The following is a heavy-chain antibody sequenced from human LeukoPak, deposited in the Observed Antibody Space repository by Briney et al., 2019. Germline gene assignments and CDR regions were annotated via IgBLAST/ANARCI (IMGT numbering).Heavy chain of an antibody. CDR2: ISGSGGST. V-gene: IGHV3-23*01. CDR3: ASGQVTMIVVVPTAFDY. J-gene: IGHJ4*02. D-gene: IGHD3-22*01. CDR1: GFTFSSYA. Sequence: TGGSLRLSCAASGFTFSSYAMSWVRQAPGKGLEWVSAISGSGGSTYYADSVKGRFTISRDNSKNTLYLQMSSLRAEDTAVYYCASGQVTMIVVVPTAFDYWGQGTLVTVSS.